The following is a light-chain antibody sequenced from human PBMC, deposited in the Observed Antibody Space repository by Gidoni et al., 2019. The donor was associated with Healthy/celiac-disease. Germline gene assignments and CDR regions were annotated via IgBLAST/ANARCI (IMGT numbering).Light chain of an antibody. CDR1: QSVSSN. CDR2: RAS. V-gene: IGKV3-15*01. J-gene: IGKJ1*01. Sequence: EIVMTQSPATLSVSPGERATLSCRASQSVSSNFDWYQQKPGQAPRLLIYRASTRATGIPARFSGSGSGTEFTLTISSLQSEDFAVYYCQQYNNWPPRTFGQGTKVEIK. CDR3: QQYNNWPPRT.